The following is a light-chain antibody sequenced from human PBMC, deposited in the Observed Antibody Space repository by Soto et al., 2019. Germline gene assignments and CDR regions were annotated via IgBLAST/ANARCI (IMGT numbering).Light chain of an antibody. V-gene: IGKV1-5*01. CDR1: QSSSSW. Sequence: DIQMTQSPSTLSASVGDRVTITCRASQSSSSWLAWYQQKPGKAPKLLIYDTSSLESGIPSKFSGSGSGTEFTLTISSLQPDDFATYYCQLYNSYWTFGQGTKIEIK. CDR2: DTS. CDR3: QLYNSYWT. J-gene: IGKJ1*01.